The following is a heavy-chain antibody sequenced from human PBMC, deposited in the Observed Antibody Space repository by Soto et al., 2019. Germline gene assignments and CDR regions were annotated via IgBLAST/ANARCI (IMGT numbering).Heavy chain of an antibody. CDR3: ARSHDPSGAFDI. J-gene: IGHJ3*02. V-gene: IGHV2-70*01. CDR2: IEWDDDK. D-gene: IGHD3-10*01. CDR1: GFSVSTSGMC. Sequence: SGPTLVNPTQTLTLTCTFSGFSVSTSGMCVSWIRQPPGKALEWLALIEWDDDKYYSTSLKTRLTISKDTSKNLVVLTMTNMDPVGTATYYCARSHDPSGAFDIWGQGTMVTVSS.